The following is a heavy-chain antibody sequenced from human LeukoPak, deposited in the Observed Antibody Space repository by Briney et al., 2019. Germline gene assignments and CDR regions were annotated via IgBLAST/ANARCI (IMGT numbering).Heavy chain of an antibody. V-gene: IGHV4-61*01. CDR3: ARGEERIAARPLAGWFDP. CDR1: GGSISSSSYY. J-gene: IGHJ5*02. CDR2: IYYSGST. Sequence: SETLSLTCTVSGGSISSSSYYWSWIRQPPGKGLEWIGYIYYSGSTNYNPSLKSRVTISVDTSKNQFSLKLSSVTAADTAVYYCARGEERIAARPLAGWFDPWGQGTLVTVSS. D-gene: IGHD6-6*01.